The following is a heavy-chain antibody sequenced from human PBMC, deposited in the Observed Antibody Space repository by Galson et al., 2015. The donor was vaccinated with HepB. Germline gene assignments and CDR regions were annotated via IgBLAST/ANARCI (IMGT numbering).Heavy chain of an antibody. D-gene: IGHD3-10*01. J-gene: IGHJ4*02. CDR2: ISYDGSKK. CDR3: ARSWFGELSQNYFDY. CDR1: GFTFSSYG. V-gene: IGHV3-30*03. Sequence: SLRLSCAASGFTFSSYGMHWVRQAPGKGLEWVAVISYDGSKKYYADSVKGRFTISRDNSKNTLYLQMNSLRAEDTAVYYCARSWFGELSQNYFDYWGQGTLVTVSS.